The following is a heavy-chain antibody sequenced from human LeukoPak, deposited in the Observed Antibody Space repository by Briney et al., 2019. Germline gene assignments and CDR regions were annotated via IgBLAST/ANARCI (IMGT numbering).Heavy chain of an antibody. CDR1: GGSISSSNYY. J-gene: IGHJ4*02. V-gene: IGHV4-39*01. D-gene: IGHD3-22*01. CDR3: VRQWMRDSGAYYDFHH. Sequence: SETLSLTCTVSGGSISSSNYYWGWIRQPPGKGLEWIGTIYYRGSAYYNPSLKSRVTTSVDTSKNQFSLKLSSVTAADTAVYYCVRQWMRDSGAYYDFHHWGQGTLVTVST. CDR2: IYYRGSA.